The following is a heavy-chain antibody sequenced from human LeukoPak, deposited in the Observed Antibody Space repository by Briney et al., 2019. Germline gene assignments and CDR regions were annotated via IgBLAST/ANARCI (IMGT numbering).Heavy chain of an antibody. Sequence: ASVKVSCEASGYTFTSYGISWVRQAPGQGLEWMGWITTNNGNTYYAQKLQGRVTMTTDTSTTTAYMELRSLRSDDTAVYYCARADYCSSTSCYNSYMDVWGKGTTVTVSS. V-gene: IGHV1-18*01. J-gene: IGHJ6*03. CDR1: GYTFTSYG. CDR3: ARADYCSSTSCYNSYMDV. D-gene: IGHD2-2*02. CDR2: ITTNNGNT.